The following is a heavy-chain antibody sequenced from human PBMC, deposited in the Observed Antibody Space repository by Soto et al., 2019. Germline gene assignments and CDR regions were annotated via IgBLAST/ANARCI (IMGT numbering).Heavy chain of an antibody. D-gene: IGHD3-9*01. CDR1: GFTFSNAW. CDR3: AKDAGTYDILTGYTAY. J-gene: IGHJ4*02. V-gene: IGHV3-15*01. Sequence: PGGSLRLSCAASGFTFSNAWMSWVRQAPGKGLEWVGRIKSKTDGGTTDYADSVKGRFTISRDNSKNTLYLQMNSLRAEDTAVYYCAKDAGTYDILTGYTAYWGQGTLVTVSS. CDR2: IKSKTDGGTT.